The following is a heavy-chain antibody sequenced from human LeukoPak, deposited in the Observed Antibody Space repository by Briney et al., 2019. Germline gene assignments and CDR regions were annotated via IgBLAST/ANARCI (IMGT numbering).Heavy chain of an antibody. J-gene: IGHJ4*02. Sequence: SVKVSCKASGGTFSSYAISWVRQAPGQGLEWMGGIIPIFGTANYAQKFQGRVTITADESTSTAYMELSSLRSEDTAVYYCARVHSSSSGVDYWGQGTLATVSS. CDR3: ARVHSSSSGVDY. CDR1: GGTFSSYA. V-gene: IGHV1-69*13. D-gene: IGHD6-13*01. CDR2: IIPIFGTA.